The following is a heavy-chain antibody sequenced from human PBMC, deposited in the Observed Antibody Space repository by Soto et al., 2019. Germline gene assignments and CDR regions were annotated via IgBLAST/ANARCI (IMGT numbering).Heavy chain of an antibody. CDR1: SGSISSSNW. J-gene: IGHJ5*02. CDR3: ARGIAAAENWFDP. Sequence: SETLSLTCAVSSGSISSSNWWSWVRQPPGKGLEWIGEIYHSGSTNYNPSLKSRVTISVDKSKNQFSLKLSSVTAADTAVYYCARGIAAAENWFDPWGQGTLVTVSS. CDR2: IYHSGST. D-gene: IGHD6-13*01. V-gene: IGHV4-4*02.